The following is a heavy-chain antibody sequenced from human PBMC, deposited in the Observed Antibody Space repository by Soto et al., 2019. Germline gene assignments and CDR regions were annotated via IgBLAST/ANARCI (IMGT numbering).Heavy chain of an antibody. J-gene: IGHJ4*02. V-gene: IGHV4-39*01. CDR1: GDSIGTTHSY. CDR2: IHYSGST. CDR3: ARHEGNGDVWPLDY. D-gene: IGHD2-8*01. Sequence: SETLSLTCTVSGDSIGTTHSYWAWIRQSPGKGLEWIGNIHYSGSTYYMPSLRSRVTLSVDTSKNQFSLRLTSVTAEDTAVYYCARHEGNGDVWPLDYWGQGILVTVSS.